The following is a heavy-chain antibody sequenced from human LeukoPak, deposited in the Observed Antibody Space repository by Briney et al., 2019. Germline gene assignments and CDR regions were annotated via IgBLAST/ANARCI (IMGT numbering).Heavy chain of an antibody. Sequence: GGSLRLSCAASGFTFSSYAMSWVRQAPGKGLEWVSAISGSGGSTYYADSVKGRFTISRDNSMNTLYLQMNSLRAEDTAVYYCAKNGGSGSYYRSPFDYWGQGTLVTVSS. CDR3: AKNGGSGSYYRSPFDY. J-gene: IGHJ4*02. CDR2: ISGSGGST. D-gene: IGHD3-10*01. CDR1: GFTFSSYA. V-gene: IGHV3-23*01.